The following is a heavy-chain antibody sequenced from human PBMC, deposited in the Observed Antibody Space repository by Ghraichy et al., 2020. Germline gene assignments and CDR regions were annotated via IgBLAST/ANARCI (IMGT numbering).Heavy chain of an antibody. CDR3: AKDLVGLNNY. CDR2: INGNGGST. Sequence: GGSLGLSCGASGFSFASHTMTWVRQAPGKGLEWVSAINGNGGSTYYADSVKGRFTISRDNSNNTLYLEMNNLRAEDTALYYCAKDLVGLNNYWGQGTLVTVSS. D-gene: IGHD1-26*01. CDR1: GFSFASHT. J-gene: IGHJ4*02. V-gene: IGHV3-23*01.